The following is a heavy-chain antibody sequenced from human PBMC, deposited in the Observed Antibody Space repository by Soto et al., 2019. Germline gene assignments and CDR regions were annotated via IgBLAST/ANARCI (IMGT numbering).Heavy chain of an antibody. CDR3: VRASIRGDSSSWLAY. Sequence: QVQLVESGGGVVQPGRSLRLSCAASGFTFSDYNIHWIRQAPGKGLEWVTLITFDGSNKYFADSVKGRFTISRDNSKNTLSLQMNSLRTEDTAVYYCVRASIRGDSSSWLAYWGQGTLVTVSS. CDR2: ITFDGSNK. J-gene: IGHJ4*02. CDR1: GFTFSDYN. V-gene: IGHV3-30*03. D-gene: IGHD6-13*01.